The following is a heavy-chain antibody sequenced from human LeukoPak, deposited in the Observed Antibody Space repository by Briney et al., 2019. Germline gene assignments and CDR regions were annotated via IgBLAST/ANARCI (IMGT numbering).Heavy chain of an antibody. V-gene: IGHV4-39*01. D-gene: IGHD1-26*01. CDR3: ARHSGSYYQPLDY. Sequence: SETLSLTCSVSGGSVNSSSYYWGWIRQPPGKGLEWIGSIYYSGGTYYNPSLKSRVIISVDTSKNQYSLKVSSVTAADTAVYYCARHSGSYYQPLDYWGQGTLVTVSS. CDR2: IYYSGGT. CDR1: GGSVNSSSYY. J-gene: IGHJ4*02.